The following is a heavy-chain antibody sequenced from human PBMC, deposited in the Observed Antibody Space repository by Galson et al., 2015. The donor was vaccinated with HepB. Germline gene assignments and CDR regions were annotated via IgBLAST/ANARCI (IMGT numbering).Heavy chain of an antibody. D-gene: IGHD4-11*01. CDR3: ARGEAGHSNYAALSIDY. Sequence: SVKVSCKASGYTFTGYYMHWVRQAPGQGLEWMGWINPNSGGTNYAQKFQGRVTMTRDTSISTAYMELSRLRSDDTAVYYCARGEAGHSNYAALSIDYWGQGTLVTVSS. CDR1: GYTFTGYY. CDR2: INPNSGGT. V-gene: IGHV1-2*02. J-gene: IGHJ4*02.